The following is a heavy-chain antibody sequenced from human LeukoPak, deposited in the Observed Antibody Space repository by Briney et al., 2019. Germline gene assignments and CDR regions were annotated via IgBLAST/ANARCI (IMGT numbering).Heavy chain of an antibody. CDR2: IYHSGST. CDR3: AREISGSADY. V-gene: IGHV4-38-2*02. CDR1: GYSISSGYY. J-gene: IGHJ4*02. Sequence: KPSETLSLTCTVSGYSISSGYYWGWIRQPPRKGLEWIGSIYHSGSTYYNPSLKSRVTISVDTSKNQFSLKLSSVTAADTAVYYCAREISGSADYWGQGTLVTVSS. D-gene: IGHD1-26*01.